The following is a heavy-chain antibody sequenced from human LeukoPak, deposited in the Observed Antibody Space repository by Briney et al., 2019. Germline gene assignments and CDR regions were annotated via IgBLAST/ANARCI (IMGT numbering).Heavy chain of an antibody. CDR3: ARELFDFDY. CDR2: ITGSGGST. CDR1: GFTFDNFA. Sequence: GGSLRLSCAPSGFTFDNFAMTWVRQAPGKGLEWVSEITGSGGSTYYADSVKGRFTIPRDDSKNTLYLQMNSLRAEDTAIYYCARELFDFDYWGQGTLVTVSS. J-gene: IGHJ4*02. V-gene: IGHV3-23*01. D-gene: IGHD3-10*01.